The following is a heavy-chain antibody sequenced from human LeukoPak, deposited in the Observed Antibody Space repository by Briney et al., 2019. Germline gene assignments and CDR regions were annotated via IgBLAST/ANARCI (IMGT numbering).Heavy chain of an antibody. D-gene: IGHD2-2*03. V-gene: IGHV4-4*07. J-gene: IGHJ6*03. CDR1: GFTFSSYA. CDR2: IDGSGSS. Sequence: LRLSCAASGFTFSSYAMTWIRQAAGKGLEWIGRIDGSGSSNYNPSLNSRVTMSLDTSKSQFSLKVTSVTAADTAVYYCARALDNPGSPHYYYMDVWGKGIMVTVSS. CDR3: ARALDNPGSPHYYYMDV.